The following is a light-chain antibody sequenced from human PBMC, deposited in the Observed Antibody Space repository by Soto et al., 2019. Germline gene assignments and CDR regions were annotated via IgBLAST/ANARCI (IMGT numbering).Light chain of an antibody. CDR1: QSVSSG. CDR2: GAS. J-gene: IGKJ1*01. V-gene: IGKV3-15*01. CDR3: QQYNNWPWT. Sequence: EIVTTQSPATLSVSPGERATLSCRTGQSVSSGLAWYQQKPGQAPRLLIYGASTRATGIPARFSGSGSRTEFTLTISSLQSEDSAVYYCQQYNNWPWTFGQGTKVEIK.